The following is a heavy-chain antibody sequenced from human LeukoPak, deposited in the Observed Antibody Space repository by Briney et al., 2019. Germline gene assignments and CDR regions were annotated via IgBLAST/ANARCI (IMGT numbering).Heavy chain of an antibody. CDR2: INWTGGST. CDR3: ATVPNPCSIASCYGPVYYDYYMDG. Sequence: GGSLRLSCADSGFTFSSYSMNWVRQAPGKGLGWVSGINWTGGSTGYADSVKGRFTISRDNAKNTLYLPMNSLTAPHTTVNYFATVPNPCSIASCYGPVYYDYYMDGWGKGATVTVSS. V-gene: IGHV3-20*04. D-gene: IGHD2-2*01. CDR1: GFTFSSYS. J-gene: IGHJ6*03.